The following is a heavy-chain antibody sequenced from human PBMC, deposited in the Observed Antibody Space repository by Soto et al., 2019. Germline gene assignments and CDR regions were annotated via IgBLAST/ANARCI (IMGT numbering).Heavy chain of an antibody. D-gene: IGHD3-9*01. V-gene: IGHV3-15*01. CDR3: TTEFLTATNAFHF. Sequence: GGSLRLSCAASGLSFHNAWMTWVRQAPGRGLEWVGRIKSEVDGGTTHYAAPVKGRFNISRDDSTNTVFLQMSSLKTEDTAFYYCTTEFLTATNAFHFWGQGTLVTVSS. CDR2: IKSEVDGGTT. J-gene: IGHJ3*01. CDR1: GLSFHNAW.